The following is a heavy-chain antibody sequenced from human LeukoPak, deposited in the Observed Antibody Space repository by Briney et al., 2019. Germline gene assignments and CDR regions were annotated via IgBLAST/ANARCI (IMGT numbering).Heavy chain of an antibody. J-gene: IGHJ5*02. CDR3: ASRGVGGNWFDP. CDR1: GYTFTIYD. CDR2: MNPNSGNT. D-gene: IGHD1-26*01. V-gene: IGHV1-8*01. Sequence: ASVKVSCKASGYTFTIYDINWVRQATGQGLEWMGWMNPNSGNTGYAQKFQGRVTMTRNTSISTAYMELSSLRSEDTAVYYGASRGVGGNWFDPWGQGTLVTVSS.